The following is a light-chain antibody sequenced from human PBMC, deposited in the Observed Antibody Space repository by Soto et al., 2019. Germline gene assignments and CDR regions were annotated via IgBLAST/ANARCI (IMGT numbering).Light chain of an antibody. CDR2: DVT. CDR1: SSDVGVYNY. J-gene: IGLJ1*01. Sequence: VLTQPASVSGSPGQSIPISCTGRSSDVGVYNYFSWYQQYPSKAPKLMIYDVTNRPSGVSNRISGSKSGNAASPTLSGLKGEDVGDYYCGSYGIRADGFGTGVKVTVL. V-gene: IGLV2-14*01. CDR3: GSYGIRADG.